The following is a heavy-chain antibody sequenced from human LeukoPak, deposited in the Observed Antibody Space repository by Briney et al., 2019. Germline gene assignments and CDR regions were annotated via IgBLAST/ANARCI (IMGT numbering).Heavy chain of an antibody. J-gene: IGHJ4*02. CDR2: IRQDGSEK. CDR3: AKRGIMIRGVIIIGFHKEAYYFDC. V-gene: IGHV3-7*03. CDR1: GFTFSNYW. Sequence: GGTLRLSCAASGFTFSNYWLSWVRQSPGTGLEWVANIRQDGSEKPYVDSVKGRFTISRDNAKNSLYLQMNSVRAEDTSVYYCAKRGIMIRGVIIIGFHKEAYYFDCWGQGTLVTVSS. D-gene: IGHD3-10*01.